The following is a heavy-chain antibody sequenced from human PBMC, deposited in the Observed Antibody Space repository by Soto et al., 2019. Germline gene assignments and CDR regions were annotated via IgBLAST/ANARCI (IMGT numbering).Heavy chain of an antibody. Sequence: ASLQVSCKASGYTFTSYGIICVRQAPGQGLEWMGWISAYNGNTNYAQKLQGRVTMTTDTSTSTAYMELRSLRSDDTAVYYCARAQVVVAATDYYYGMDVWGQGTTVTVSS. V-gene: IGHV1-18*01. D-gene: IGHD2-15*01. CDR2: ISAYNGNT. CDR3: ARAQVVVAATDYYYGMDV. CDR1: GYTFTSYG. J-gene: IGHJ6*02.